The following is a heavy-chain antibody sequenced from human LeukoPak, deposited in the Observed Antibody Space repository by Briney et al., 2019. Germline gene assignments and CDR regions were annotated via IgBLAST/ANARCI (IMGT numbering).Heavy chain of an antibody. CDR1: GGSISSSSYY. CDR2: IYTSGGS. CDR3: ARAAYGDYRYYYFYLDV. D-gene: IGHD4-17*01. V-gene: IGHV4-61*02. Sequence: SETLSLTCTVSGGSISSSSYYWGWIRQPAGKGLEWIGRIYTSGGSNYNPSLKSRVTMSVDTSKNQFSLRLTSVTAADTAVYYCARAAYGDYRYYYFYLDVWGKGTTVTVSS. J-gene: IGHJ6*03.